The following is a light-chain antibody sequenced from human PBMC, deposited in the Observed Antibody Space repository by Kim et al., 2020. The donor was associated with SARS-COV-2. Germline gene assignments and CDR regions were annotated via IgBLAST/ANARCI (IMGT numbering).Light chain of an antibody. CDR2: DVS. CDR1: SSDVGGYNY. J-gene: IGLJ2*01. Sequence: QSITISCTGTSSDVGGYNYVSWYQQHPGKAPKLMIYDVSNRPSGVSNRFSGSKSGNTASLTSSGLQAEDEADYYCSSYTSSSTLVVFGGGTQLTVL. CDR3: SSYTSSSTLVV. V-gene: IGLV2-14*03.